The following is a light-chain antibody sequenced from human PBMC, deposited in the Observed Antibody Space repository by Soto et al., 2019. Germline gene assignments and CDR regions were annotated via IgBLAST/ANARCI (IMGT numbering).Light chain of an antibody. V-gene: IGLV6-57*02. CDR2: EDN. CDR3: QSYDSNNVV. J-gene: IGLJ2*01. Sequence: NFMLTQPHSVSESPGKTVTISCTGSSGSIASHYVQWYQQRPGSATTTVIYEDNQRPSGVPDRFSGSIDSSSNSASLTISGLKTEDEADYYCQSYDSNNVVFGGGTKLTVL. CDR1: SGSIASHY.